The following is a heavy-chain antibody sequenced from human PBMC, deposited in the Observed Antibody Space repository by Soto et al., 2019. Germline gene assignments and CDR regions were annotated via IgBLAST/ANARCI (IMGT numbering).Heavy chain of an antibody. J-gene: IGHJ4*02. CDR3: ASGRGPRDTTGYSSSRTFDY. CDR2: IYYSGST. V-gene: IGHV4-61*01. Sequence: SETLSLTCTVSGGSVSSGSYYWSWIRQPPGKGLEWIGYIYYSGSTNYNPSLKSRVTISVDTSKNQFSLKLSSVTAADTAVYYCASGRGPRDTTGYSSSRTFDYWGQGTLVTVSS. CDR1: GGSVSSGSYY. D-gene: IGHD6-13*01.